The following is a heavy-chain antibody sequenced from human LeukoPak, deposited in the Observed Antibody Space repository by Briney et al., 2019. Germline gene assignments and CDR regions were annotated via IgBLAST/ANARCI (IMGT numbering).Heavy chain of an antibody. V-gene: IGHV3-48*03. CDR1: GFTFSSYE. CDR2: ISSSGSTI. Sequence: GGSLRLSCAASGFTFSSYEMNWVRQAPGKGLEWVSYISSSGSTIYYADSVKGRFTISRDNAKNSLYLQMNSLRAEDTALYYCAREGSSGYYGPDYWGQGTLVTVSS. CDR3: AREGSSGYYGPDY. D-gene: IGHD3-22*01. J-gene: IGHJ4*02.